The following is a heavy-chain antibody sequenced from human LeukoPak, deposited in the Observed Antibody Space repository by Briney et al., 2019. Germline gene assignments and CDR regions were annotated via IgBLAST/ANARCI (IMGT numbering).Heavy chain of an antibody. CDR1: GYTFTSYY. CDR3: ARAVTYYDILTGYNGAFDI. J-gene: IGHJ3*02. V-gene: IGHV1-46*01. Sequence: ASVKVSCKASGYTFTSYYMHWVRQAPGQGLEWMGIINPSGGSTSYAQKFQGRVTMTRDTSTSTVYMELSSLRSEHTAVYYCARAVTYYDILTGYNGAFDIWGQGTMVTVSS. CDR2: INPSGGST. D-gene: IGHD3-9*01.